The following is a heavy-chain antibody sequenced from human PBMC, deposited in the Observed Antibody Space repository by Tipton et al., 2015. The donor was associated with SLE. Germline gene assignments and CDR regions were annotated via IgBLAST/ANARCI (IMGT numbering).Heavy chain of an antibody. J-gene: IGHJ4*02. V-gene: IGHV4-4*07. CDR3: GRVVVGFCSGTYCYQ. D-gene: IGHD2-15*01. Sequence: TLSLTCTVSGGSISSYYWRWIRQPAGKGLEWIGHISTSGITNYNPSLKSRVTMSVDTSKRQFSLRLTSVAAADTAMYYCGRVVVGFCSGTYCYQWGQGTLVTVSS. CDR1: GGSISSYY. CDR2: ISTSGIT.